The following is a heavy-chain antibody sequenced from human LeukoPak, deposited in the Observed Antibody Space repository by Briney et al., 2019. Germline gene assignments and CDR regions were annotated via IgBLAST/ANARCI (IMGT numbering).Heavy chain of an antibody. CDR2: ISYDGSNK. V-gene: IGHV3-30*18. CDR3: AKSGPTGAGDY. J-gene: IGHJ4*02. CDR1: GFTFSSYG. Sequence: PGGSLRLSCAASGFTFSSYGMHWVRQAPGKGLEWVAVISYDGSNKYYADSVKGRFTISRDNSKNTLYLQMNSLRAEDTAVYYCAKSGPTGAGDYWGQGTLVTVSS. D-gene: IGHD7-27*01.